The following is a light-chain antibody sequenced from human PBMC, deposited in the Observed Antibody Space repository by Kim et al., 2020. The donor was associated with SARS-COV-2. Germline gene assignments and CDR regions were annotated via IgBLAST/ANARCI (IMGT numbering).Light chain of an antibody. V-gene: IGKV4-1*01. CDR2: WAS. CDR3: QQYYTSPYT. CDR1: QSLLYAANNKDY. Sequence: RATIDWKSTQSLLYAANNKDYLAWYQQRPGQPPKLLIYWASTRESGIPDRFSGSGSGTDFTLTISNLQAEDVAVYYCQQYYTSPYTFGQGTKLEI. J-gene: IGKJ2*01.